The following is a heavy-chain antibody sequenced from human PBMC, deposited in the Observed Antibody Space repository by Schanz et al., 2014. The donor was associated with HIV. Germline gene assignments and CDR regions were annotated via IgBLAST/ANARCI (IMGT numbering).Heavy chain of an antibody. V-gene: IGHV1-2*02. CDR1: GYTFTGFH. Sequence: QVQLVQSGAEVQKPGASVNVSCTASGYTFTGFHIHWVRQAPGQGLVWMGWINPNNGATKFAEKFQGRVTMTRDTSISTAYMELTSLRSEDTAIYYCVRAASFHFDKEGYYRNWYFDFWGRGTLVAVSS. CDR3: VRAASFHFDKEGYYRNWYFDF. J-gene: IGHJ2*01. D-gene: IGHD1-26*01. CDR2: INPNNGAT.